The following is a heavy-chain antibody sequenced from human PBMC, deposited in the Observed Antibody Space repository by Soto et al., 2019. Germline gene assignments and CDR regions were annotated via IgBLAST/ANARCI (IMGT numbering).Heavy chain of an antibody. CDR3: ARLVHGYPPHNYFAP. V-gene: IGHV4-59*01. Sequence: QVQLQESGPGLVKPSETLSLICSVSGDSISESYWSWIRQSPRQGLEWIGYVYYMGSTGYNPSLKSRVTISLDTSKNQISLKLRSVTAADTATYYCARLVHGYPPHNYFAPWGQGTLVTVSS. D-gene: IGHD5-12*01. CDR1: GDSISESY. J-gene: IGHJ5*02. CDR2: VYYMGST.